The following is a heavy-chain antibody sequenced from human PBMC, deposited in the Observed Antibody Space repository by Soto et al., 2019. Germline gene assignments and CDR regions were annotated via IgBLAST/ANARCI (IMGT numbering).Heavy chain of an antibody. J-gene: IGHJ4*02. CDR2: ISGSGGRS. CDR1: GFTFSNYA. Sequence: EVQLLDSGGGLVQPGGSLRLSCAASGFTFSNYAMTWVRQGPGKGLEWVSGISGSGGRSYYADSVKGRFTISRDNSKSTLYLQMNSLRAEDTAVYYCAKAYFVWSSEQPYYFAYWGQGTLVTVSP. V-gene: IGHV3-23*01. CDR3: AKAYFVWSSEQPYYFAY. D-gene: IGHD3-16*01.